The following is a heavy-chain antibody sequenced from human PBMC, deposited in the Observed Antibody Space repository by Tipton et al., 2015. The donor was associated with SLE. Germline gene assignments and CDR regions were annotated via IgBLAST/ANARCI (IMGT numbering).Heavy chain of an antibody. Sequence: LRLSCAASGFTFSSYSMNWVRQAPGKGLEWIGEINHSGSTNYNPSLKSRVTISVDTSKNQFSLKLSSVTAADTAVYYCARGGGIVATYAYWGQGTLVTVSS. CDR1: GFTFSSYS. J-gene: IGHJ4*02. CDR3: ARGGGIVATYAY. V-gene: IGHV4-34*01. CDR2: INHSGST. D-gene: IGHD5-12*01.